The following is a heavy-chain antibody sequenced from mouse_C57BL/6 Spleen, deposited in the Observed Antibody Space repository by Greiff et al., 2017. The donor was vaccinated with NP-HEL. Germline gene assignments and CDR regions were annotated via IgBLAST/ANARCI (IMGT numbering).Heavy chain of an antibody. D-gene: IGHD3-3*01. V-gene: IGHV1-82*01. CDR2: IYPGDGDT. Sequence: VQLQQSGPELVKPGASVKISCKASGYAFSSSWMNWVKQRPGKGLEWIGRIYPGDGDTNYNGKFMGKATLTADKYSSTAYMQLSNLTTEDSAVYFCARVEIGARGYYAMDYWGQGTSVTVSS. CDR1: GYAFSSSW. J-gene: IGHJ4*01. CDR3: ARVEIGARGYYAMDY.